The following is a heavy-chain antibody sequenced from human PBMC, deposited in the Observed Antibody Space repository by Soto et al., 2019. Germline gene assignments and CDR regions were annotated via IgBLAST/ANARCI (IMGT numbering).Heavy chain of an antibody. CDR3: ARWAYVSSSYFLDY. D-gene: IGHD6-6*01. Sequence: GSLRLSCAASGFPFSGFWMTWVRQAPGKGLEWVASVKQDGSMTYYMDSVKGRFTISRDNAKNSLFLQMASLRAEDTAVYYCARWAYVSSSYFLDYWGQGSLVTVSS. CDR2: VKQDGSMT. V-gene: IGHV3-7*03. J-gene: IGHJ4*02. CDR1: GFPFSGFW.